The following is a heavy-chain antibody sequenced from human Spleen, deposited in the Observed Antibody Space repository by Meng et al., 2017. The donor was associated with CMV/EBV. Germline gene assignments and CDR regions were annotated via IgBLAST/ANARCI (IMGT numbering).Heavy chain of an antibody. CDR2: ISYDGSNK. CDR1: GFTFNSYA. V-gene: IGHV3-30*04. Sequence: GESLKISCAVSGFTFNSYAMHWVRQAPGKGLEWVAVISYDGSNKYYADSVKGRFTISRDNSKNTLYLQMNSLRAEDTAVYYCAKDGWAAAPDYWGQGTLVTVSS. CDR3: AKDGWAAAPDY. D-gene: IGHD6-13*01. J-gene: IGHJ4*02.